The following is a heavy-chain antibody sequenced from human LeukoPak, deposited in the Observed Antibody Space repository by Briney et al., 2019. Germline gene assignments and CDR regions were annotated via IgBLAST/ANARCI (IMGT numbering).Heavy chain of an antibody. Sequence: PGASLRLSCAASGFTFSSYAMSWVRQAPGKGLEWVSAISGSGGSTYHADSVKGRFTISRDNSKNTLYLQMNSLRAEDTAVYYCAKRYYDFWSGYFFDYWGQGTLVTVSS. D-gene: IGHD3-3*01. J-gene: IGHJ4*02. CDR2: ISGSGGST. CDR1: GFTFSSYA. V-gene: IGHV3-23*01. CDR3: AKRYYDFWSGYFFDY.